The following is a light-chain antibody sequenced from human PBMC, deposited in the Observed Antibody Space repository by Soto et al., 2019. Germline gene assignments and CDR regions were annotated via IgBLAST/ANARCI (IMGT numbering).Light chain of an antibody. J-gene: IGKJ5*01. CDR2: DAS. CDR3: QQRSNWQVT. Sequence: EIVLTQSPATLSLSPGERATLSCRSSHSVSSYLASYQQKPGQAPRLLIYDASNRATGIPARFSGSGCGTDFTVAISRLEPEDFVVYYCQQRSNWQVTFGQGTRLEIK. CDR1: HSVSSY. V-gene: IGKV3-11*01.